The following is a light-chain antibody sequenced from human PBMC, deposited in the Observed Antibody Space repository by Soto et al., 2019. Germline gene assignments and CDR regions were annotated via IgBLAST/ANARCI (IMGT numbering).Light chain of an antibody. J-gene: IGLJ1*01. CDR3: CSYAGSRTPLYV. CDR1: SSDVGSYNL. CDR2: EGT. V-gene: IGLV2-23*01. Sequence: QSALTQPASVSGSPGQSITTSCTGTSSDVGSYNLVSWYQQHPGKAPKLMIYEGTKRPSGVSNRFSGSKSGNTASLTISGLQAEDEGDYYCCSYAGSRTPLYVFGTGTKVTVL.